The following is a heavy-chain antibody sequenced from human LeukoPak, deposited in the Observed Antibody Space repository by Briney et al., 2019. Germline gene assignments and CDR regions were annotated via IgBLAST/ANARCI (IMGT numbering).Heavy chain of an antibody. D-gene: IGHD5-12*01. J-gene: IGHJ4*02. V-gene: IGHV3-21*01. CDR2: ISSSSSYI. CDR3: ARDEDGYSGYDEGY. Sequence: PGGSLRLSCAASGFTFSSYSMNWVRQAPGKGLEWVPSISSSSSYIYYADSVKGRFTISRDNAKNSLYLQMNSLRAEDTAVYYCARDEDGYSGYDEGYWGQGTLVTVSS. CDR1: GFTFSSYS.